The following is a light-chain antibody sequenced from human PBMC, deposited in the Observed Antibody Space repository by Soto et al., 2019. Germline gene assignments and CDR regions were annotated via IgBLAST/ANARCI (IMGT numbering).Light chain of an antibody. J-gene: IGKJ4*02. V-gene: IGKV3-20*01. CDR1: QSVSSSY. CDR2: GPS. CDR3: QQYGSSPLT. Sequence: EIVLTQSPGTLSLSPGERATLSCRASQSVSSSYLAWSQQKPGQAPRLLIYGPSSRATGIPAGFSGGGSGTDFTLTISRLEPEDLAVYYCQQYGSSPLTFGGGTKVEIK.